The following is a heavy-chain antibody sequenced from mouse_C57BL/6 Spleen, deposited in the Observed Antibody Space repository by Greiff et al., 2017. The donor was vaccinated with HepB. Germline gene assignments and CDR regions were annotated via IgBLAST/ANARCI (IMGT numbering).Heavy chain of an antibody. CDR2: IDPETGGT. J-gene: IGHJ3*01. D-gene: IGHD1-1*01. CDR3: TRSLHGSSFAY. CDR1: GYTFTDYE. V-gene: IGHV1-15*01. Sequence: LQESGAELVRPGASVTLSCKASGYTFTDYEMHWVKQTPVHGLEWIGAIDPETGGTAYNQKFKGKAILTADKSSSTAYMELRSLTSEDSAVYYCTRSLHGSSFAYWGQGTLVTVSA.